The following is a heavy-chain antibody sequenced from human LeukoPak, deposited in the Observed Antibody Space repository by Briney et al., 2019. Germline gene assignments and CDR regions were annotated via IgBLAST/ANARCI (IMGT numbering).Heavy chain of an antibody. CDR3: ARGGGYSYDYVDY. V-gene: IGHV4-59*06. CDR2: IYYSGST. CDR1: GGSITNYY. J-gene: IGHJ4*02. Sequence: SETLSLTCSVSGGSITNYYWSWTRQHPGKGLEWIGYIYYSGSTYYNPSLKSRVTISVDTSKNQFSLKLSSVTAADTAVYYCARGGGYSYDYVDYWGQGTLVTVSS. D-gene: IGHD5-18*01.